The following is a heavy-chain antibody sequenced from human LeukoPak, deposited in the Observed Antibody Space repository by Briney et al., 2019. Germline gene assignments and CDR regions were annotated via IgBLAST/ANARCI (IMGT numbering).Heavy chain of an antibody. CDR3: AKGRQQLVRRPLGN. D-gene: IGHD6-13*01. V-gene: IGHV3-21*04. CDR2: IDPSSTYI. J-gene: IGHJ4*02. CDR1: GFTFRSYS. Sequence: GGSLRLSCAASGFTFRSYSMNWVRQAPGKGLEWVSAIDPSSTYIYYADSVKGRFTISRDNAKNSLYLQMNSLRAEDTALYYCAKGRQQLVRRPLGNWGQGTLVTVSS.